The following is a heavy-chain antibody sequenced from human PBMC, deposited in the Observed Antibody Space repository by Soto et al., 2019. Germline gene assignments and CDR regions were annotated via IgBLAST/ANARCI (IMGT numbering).Heavy chain of an antibody. V-gene: IGHV4-34*01. Sequence: PSETLSLTCAVYHGSFSFYYWSWIRQTPGQGLEWIGEINHSGTTAYNPSLRGRVSIFVDTSKSQFSLNLTSVTAADTAVYFCARGRPSRTYHYGYWFDPWGPGTLVTVSS. CDR2: INHSGTT. D-gene: IGHD3-10*01. CDR1: HGSFSFYY. J-gene: IGHJ5*02. CDR3: ARGRPSRTYHYGYWFDP.